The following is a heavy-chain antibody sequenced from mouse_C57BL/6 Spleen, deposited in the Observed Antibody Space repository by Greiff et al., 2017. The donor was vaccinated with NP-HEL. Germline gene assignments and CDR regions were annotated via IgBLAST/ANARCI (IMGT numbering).Heavy chain of an antibody. D-gene: IGHD1-1*01. CDR1: GYTFTSYW. J-gene: IGHJ2*01. CDR3: ARPFSDYYGSSLDY. Sequence: VQLQQPGAELVRPGSSVKLSCKASGYTFTSYWMHWVKQRPIQGLEWIGNISPSDIDTPYNPKFKDKATLTVDKSSSTAYMQLSSLTSEDSAVYYCARPFSDYYGSSLDYWGQGTTLTVSS. V-gene: IGHV1-52*01. CDR2: ISPSDIDT.